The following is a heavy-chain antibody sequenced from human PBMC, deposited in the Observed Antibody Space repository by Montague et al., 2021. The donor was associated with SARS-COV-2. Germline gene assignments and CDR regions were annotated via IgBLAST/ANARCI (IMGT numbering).Heavy chain of an antibody. CDR1: GFTFSHYG. CDR3: AKSPTLIPTDWFDP. V-gene: IGHV3-23*01. CDR2: ISASGSLT. Sequence: SLILSCEASGFTFSHYGVNLFRQAPVKGLQWVSSISASGSLTYYSESVKVRFTISRDNSKNLLYLKMNSLRADDTAKYYCAKSPTLIPTDWFDPWGQGTLVTVSS. J-gene: IGHJ5*02. D-gene: IGHD4-17*01.